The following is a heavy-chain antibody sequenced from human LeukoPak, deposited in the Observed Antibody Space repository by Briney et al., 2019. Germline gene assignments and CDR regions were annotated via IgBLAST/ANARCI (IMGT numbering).Heavy chain of an antibody. Sequence: PSETLSLTCTVSGGSISSSSYYWGWIRQPPGKGLEWIGSINYSGSTYYNPSLKSRVTISVDTSKNQFSLKLSSVTAADTAVYYCALGIAAAGLPGNFDYWGQGTLVTVSS. CDR2: INYSGST. CDR3: ALGIAAAGLPGNFDY. V-gene: IGHV4-39*01. J-gene: IGHJ4*02. CDR1: GGSISSSSYY. D-gene: IGHD6-13*01.